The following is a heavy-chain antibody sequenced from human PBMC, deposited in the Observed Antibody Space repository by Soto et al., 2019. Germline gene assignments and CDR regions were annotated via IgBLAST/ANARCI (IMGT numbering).Heavy chain of an antibody. V-gene: IGHV1-46*01. CDR3: AAAEWAVAGLYYYEVMDV. CDR2: INPSGGST. Sequence: ASVKVSCQASGYTFTSHYMHWVRQAPGQGLEWMGIINPSGGSTSYAQKYQGRVTMTRDTSTRTVYMEMSSLRSEDTGVYYCAAAEWAVAGLYYYEVMDVWGQGTPVTVSS. D-gene: IGHD6-19*01. J-gene: IGHJ6*02. CDR1: GYTFTSHY.